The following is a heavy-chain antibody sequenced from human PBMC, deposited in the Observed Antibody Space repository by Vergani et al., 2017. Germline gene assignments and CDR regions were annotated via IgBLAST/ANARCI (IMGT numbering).Heavy chain of an antibody. V-gene: IGHV1-69-2*01. CDR1: GYTFTDHY. CDR2: VDPEDGET. CDR3: ATDPKIVGGDY. Sequence: EVQLVQSGAEVKKPGATMKISCKVSGYTFTDHYMHWVKQAPGKGLEWMGLVDPEDGETIYAEKFKGRVTIAADTSTDTAHLELSSLRSEDTAVYYCATDPKIVGGDYWGQGTLVTVSS. D-gene: IGHD2-21*01. J-gene: IGHJ4*02.